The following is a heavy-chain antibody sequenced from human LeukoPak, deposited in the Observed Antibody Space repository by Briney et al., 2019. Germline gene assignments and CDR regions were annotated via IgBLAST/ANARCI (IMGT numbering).Heavy chain of an antibody. D-gene: IGHD4-23*01. Sequence: SETLSLTCAVSGDSIGTGPYSWNWIRQTPEMGLEWIGYVSHSGSTYYNPSLKSRVTISVDKLNNQFSLNLNSVTAADTAVYYCANSPTQCRFGNCHAYFYFAFWAREPWSPSPQ. J-gene: IGHJ4*02. CDR1: GDSIGTGPYS. CDR2: VSHSGST. V-gene: IGHV4-30-2*01. CDR3: ANSPTQCRFGNCHAYFYFAF.